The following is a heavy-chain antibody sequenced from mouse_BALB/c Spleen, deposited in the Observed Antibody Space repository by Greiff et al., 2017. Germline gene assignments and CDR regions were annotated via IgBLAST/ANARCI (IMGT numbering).Heavy chain of an antibody. V-gene: IGHV1S29*02. CDR3: ARHYYGSAMDY. D-gene: IGHD1-1*01. J-gene: IGHJ4*01. Sequence: VQLQQSGPELVKPGASVKISCKASGYTFTDYNMHWVKQSHGKSLEWIGYIYPYNGGTGYNQKFKSKATLTVDNSSSTAYMELRSLTSEDSAVYYCARHYYGSAMDYWGQGTSVTVSS. CDR1: GYTFTDYN. CDR2: IYPYNGGT.